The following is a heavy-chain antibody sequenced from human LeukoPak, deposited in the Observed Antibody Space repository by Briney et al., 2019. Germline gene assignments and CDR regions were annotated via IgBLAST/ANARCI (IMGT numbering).Heavy chain of an antibody. CDR1: GFTFSSYA. D-gene: IGHD3-22*01. CDR3: AKDLTPYYYDSSGYYSWEY. V-gene: IGHV3-23*01. Sequence: GGSLRLSCAASGFTFSSYAMSWVRQAPGKGLEWISAISGSGGSTYYADSVKGRFTISRDNSKNTLYLQMNSLRAEDTAVYYCAKDLTPYYYDSSGYYSWEYWGQGTLVTVSS. J-gene: IGHJ4*02. CDR2: ISGSGGST.